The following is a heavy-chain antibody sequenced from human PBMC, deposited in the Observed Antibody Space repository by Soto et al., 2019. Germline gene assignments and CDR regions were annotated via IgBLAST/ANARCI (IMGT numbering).Heavy chain of an antibody. V-gene: IGHV4-59*01. Sequence: SESLSVTCTVSGGSIREYYWSWIRQPPGKGLEWIGYMYNTGSTVYNPSFKSRVTISVDTSKNQFSLKLNSVTAADTAVYYCARDLWGYCGTDCYPLDVWAQGTTVTVSS. CDR1: GGSIREYY. J-gene: IGHJ6*02. CDR2: MYNTGST. CDR3: ARDLWGYCGTDCYPLDV. D-gene: IGHD2-21*02.